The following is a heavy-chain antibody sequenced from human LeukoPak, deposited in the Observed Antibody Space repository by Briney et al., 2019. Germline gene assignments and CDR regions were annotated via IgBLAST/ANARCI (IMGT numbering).Heavy chain of an antibody. Sequence: GGTLRLSCAASGFTFSSYGMSWVRQAPGKGLEWVSFISWSGAQLGYADFVEGRFTISRDNAKNSLYLELSGLRPEDTAMYFCAKAIAAVAGYDAFDIWGQGTMVTVSS. V-gene: IGHV3-9*01. CDR1: GFTFSSYG. J-gene: IGHJ3*02. CDR3: AKAIAAVAGYDAFDI. CDR2: ISWSGAQL. D-gene: IGHD6-13*01.